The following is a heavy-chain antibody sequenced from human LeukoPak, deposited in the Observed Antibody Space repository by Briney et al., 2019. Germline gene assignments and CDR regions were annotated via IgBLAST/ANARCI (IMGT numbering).Heavy chain of an antibody. J-gene: IGHJ4*02. Sequence: SETLSLTCTVSGASISSGTYSWSWIRQPPGEGLEWIGYIYHTGSTYYNPSLKGRVTISVDTSKNQFSLKLSSVTAADTAVYYCARARRGYSYGYKGYYFDYWGQGTLVTVSS. CDR3: ARARRGYSYGYKGYYFDY. D-gene: IGHD5-18*01. V-gene: IGHV4-30-2*01. CDR2: IYHTGST. CDR1: GASISSGTYS.